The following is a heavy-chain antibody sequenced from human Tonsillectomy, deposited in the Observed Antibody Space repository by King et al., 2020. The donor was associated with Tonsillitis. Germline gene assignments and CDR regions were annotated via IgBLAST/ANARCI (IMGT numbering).Heavy chain of an antibody. CDR1: GYTFTGYY. CDR3: ARAKGYCSSTSCYTGGYYFDY. V-gene: IGHV1-2*02. D-gene: IGHD2-2*02. J-gene: IGHJ4*02. CDR2: INPNSGGT. Sequence: QLVQSGAEVKKPGASVKVSCKASGYTFTGYYMHWVRQAPGQGLEWMGWINPNSGGTNYAQKFQGRVTMTRDTSISTAYMELSRLRSDDTAVYYCARAKGYCSSTSCYTGGYYFDYWGQGTLVTVSS.